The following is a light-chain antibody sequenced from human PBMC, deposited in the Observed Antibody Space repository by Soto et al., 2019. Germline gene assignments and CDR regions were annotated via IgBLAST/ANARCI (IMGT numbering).Light chain of an antibody. Sequence: EIVLTQSPGTLSLSPGERATLSCRASQSVSSSYLAWYQQKAGQAPRLLIYGASSRATGIPDRLSGSGSGTDFTLTISRLEPEDYAVYYCQQYGDSPFTFGQGTTLEIK. J-gene: IGKJ2*01. V-gene: IGKV3-20*01. CDR1: QSVSSSY. CDR2: GAS. CDR3: QQYGDSPFT.